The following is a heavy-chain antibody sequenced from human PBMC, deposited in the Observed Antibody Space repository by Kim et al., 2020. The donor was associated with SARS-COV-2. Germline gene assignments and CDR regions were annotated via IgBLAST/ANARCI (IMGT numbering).Heavy chain of an antibody. Sequence: GGSLRLSCAASGFAFSNYWMHWVRQGPGQGLEWVSFINADESRATYADFVKGRFSISRDNVKSTVYLEMNSLRHEDTAVYYCARQKGSSNSFNSWGQGTLVTVSS. J-gene: IGHJ5*01. CDR2: INADESRA. D-gene: IGHD4-4*01. V-gene: IGHV3-74*03. CDR1: GFAFSNYW. CDR3: ARQKGSSNSFNS.